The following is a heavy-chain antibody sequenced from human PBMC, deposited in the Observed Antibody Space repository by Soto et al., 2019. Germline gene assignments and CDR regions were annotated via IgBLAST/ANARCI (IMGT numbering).Heavy chain of an antibody. J-gene: IGHJ4*02. CDR2: XXPFXGXA. CDR1: GGTFSSYA. CDR3: ARAKYDSSGYLDD. D-gene: IGHD3-22*01. V-gene: IGHV1-69*01. Sequence: SVKVSCKASGGTFSSYAISWLRQAPGQGLEXMGXXXPFXGXAXXAXXXQGRVTITADESTSTAYMEMSSLRSEATAVYYCARAKYDSSGYLDDWGQGTLVTVS.